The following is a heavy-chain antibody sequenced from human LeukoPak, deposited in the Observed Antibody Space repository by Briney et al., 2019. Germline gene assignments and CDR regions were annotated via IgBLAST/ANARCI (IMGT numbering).Heavy chain of an antibody. CDR3: ARGGVEMATIVRCFDY. Sequence: SETLSLTCTVSGGSISSSTYYWGWIRQPPGTGLEWIGSIYYTGNTYYNPSLKSRVTISVDTSKNQFSLKLSSVTAADTAVYYCARGGVEMATIVRCFDYWGQGTLVTVSS. D-gene: IGHD5-24*01. CDR2: IYYTGNT. V-gene: IGHV4-39*01. CDR1: GGSISSSTYY. J-gene: IGHJ4*02.